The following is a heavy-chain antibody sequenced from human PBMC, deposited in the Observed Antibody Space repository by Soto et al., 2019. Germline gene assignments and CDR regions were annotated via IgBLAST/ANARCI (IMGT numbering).Heavy chain of an antibody. Sequence: NPSDTLSLTLTVSSGSISSYYCVWILQTPLNWLEWIGSIYYSWSTYYNPSLKSRVTISVDTSKNQFSLKLSSVTAADTAVYYCARHARSPDDDYGDLNWFDTWGQGTLVTVSS. CDR3: ARHARSPDDDYGDLNWFDT. V-gene: IGHV4-39*01. D-gene: IGHD4-17*01. J-gene: IGHJ5*02. CDR2: IYYSWST. CDR1: SGSISSYY.